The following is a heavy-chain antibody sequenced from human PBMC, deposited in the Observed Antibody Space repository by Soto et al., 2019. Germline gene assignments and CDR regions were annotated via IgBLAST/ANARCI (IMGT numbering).Heavy chain of an antibody. D-gene: IGHD2-15*01. V-gene: IGHV1-46*01. CDR2: INPSGGST. CDR3: ARAGADIVVVVAATPGVANSNWFVP. J-gene: IGHJ5*02. Sequence: GASVKVSCKASGYTFTSYYMHWVRQAPGQGLEWMGIINPSGGSTSYAQKFQGRVTMTRDTSTSTVYMELSSLRSEDTAVYYCARAGADIVVVVAATPGVANSNWFVPWGPGTLVNVSS. CDR1: GYTFTSYY.